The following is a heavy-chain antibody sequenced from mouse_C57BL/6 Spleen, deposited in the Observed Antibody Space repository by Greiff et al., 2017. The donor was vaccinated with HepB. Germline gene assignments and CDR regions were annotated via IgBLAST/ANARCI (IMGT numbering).Heavy chain of an antibody. V-gene: IGHV5-6*01. J-gene: IGHJ4*01. D-gene: IGHD2-5*01. CDR1: GFTFSSYG. Sequence: EVKLMESGGDLVKPGGSLKLSCAASGFTFSSYGMSWVRQTPDKRLEWVATISSGGSYTYYPDSVKGRFTISRDNAKNTLYLQMSSLKSEDTAMYYCARHRSNLYDAMDYWGQGTSVTVSS. CDR2: ISSGGSYT. CDR3: ARHRSNLYDAMDY.